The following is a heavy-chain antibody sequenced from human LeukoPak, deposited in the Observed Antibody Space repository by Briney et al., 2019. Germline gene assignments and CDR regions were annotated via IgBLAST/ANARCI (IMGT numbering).Heavy chain of an antibody. D-gene: IGHD3-10*01. CDR2: IYYTGST. Sequence: SETLSLTCTVSGGSISSYYWSWIRQPPGKGLEWIGYIYYTGSTNYNPSLKSRVTISVDTSKNQFSLRLSSVTAADTAVYYCARENYYGSGSYGDYFEYWGRGTLVTVSS. J-gene: IGHJ4*02. CDR3: ARENYYGSGSYGDYFEY. V-gene: IGHV4-59*01. CDR1: GGSISSYY.